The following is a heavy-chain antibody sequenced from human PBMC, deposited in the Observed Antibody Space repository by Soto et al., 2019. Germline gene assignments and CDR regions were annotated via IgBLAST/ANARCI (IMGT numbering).Heavy chain of an antibody. Sequence: QVQMVQSGAEVKKPGSSARVSCKVSGGTFSRHSISWVRQAPGQGLEWMGGIIPIFDATQYAQKFQGRLTITADESTTTFHMALSGLRPEDTAIYYCARDLTSVRGSWGQGTLGTVS. V-gene: IGHV1-69*01. CDR2: IIPIFDAT. D-gene: IGHD3-10*01. CDR3: ARDLTSVRGS. J-gene: IGHJ4*02. CDR1: GGTFSRHS.